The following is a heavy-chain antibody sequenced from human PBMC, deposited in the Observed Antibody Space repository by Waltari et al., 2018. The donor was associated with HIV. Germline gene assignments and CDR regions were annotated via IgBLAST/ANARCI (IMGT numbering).Heavy chain of an antibody. D-gene: IGHD2-15*01. V-gene: IGHV3-33*01. J-gene: IGHJ6*02. CDR1: GFIFNNYG. CDR3: AREGYCSGGSCPLPH. CDR2: IWYDGISK. Sequence: QVQLEESGGGVVQPGRSLRLACAAAGFIFNNYGLPWVRQAPGKGLEWVALIWYDGISKYYAESVKGRFTISRDKSKNTLYLEMNSLRAEDTAVYYCAREGYCSGGSCPLPHWGQGTTVTVSS.